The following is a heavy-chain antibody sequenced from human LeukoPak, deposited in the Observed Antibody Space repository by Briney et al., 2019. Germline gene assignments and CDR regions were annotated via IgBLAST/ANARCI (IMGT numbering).Heavy chain of an antibody. Sequence: GGSLRLSCAVSGFTFSTYWMSWVRQAPGKGLEWVANIKQDGSDKYYVDSVKGRFTISRDNAKNSLYLQMNSLRADDTAVYYCTREIGSGIPLGFWGQGTLVTVSS. CDR1: GFTFSTYW. D-gene: IGHD3-10*01. V-gene: IGHV3-7*01. CDR2: IKQDGSDK. CDR3: TREIGSGIPLGF. J-gene: IGHJ4*02.